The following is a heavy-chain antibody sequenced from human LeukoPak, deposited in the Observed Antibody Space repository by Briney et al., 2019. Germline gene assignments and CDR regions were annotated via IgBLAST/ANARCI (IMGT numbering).Heavy chain of an antibody. Sequence: SETLSLTCAVYGGSFSGYYWSWIRQPPGKGLEWIGEINHSGSTNYNPSLKSRVTISVDTSKNQFSLKLSSVTAADTAVYYCARRPTRAAGFPSFDYWGQGTLVTGYS. CDR3: ARRPTRAAGFPSFDY. CDR2: INHSGST. J-gene: IGHJ4*02. CDR1: GGSFSGYY. V-gene: IGHV4-34*01. D-gene: IGHD6-13*01.